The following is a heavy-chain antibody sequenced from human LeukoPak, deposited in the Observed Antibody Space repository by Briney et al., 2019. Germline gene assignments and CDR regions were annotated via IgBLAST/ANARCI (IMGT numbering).Heavy chain of an antibody. CDR1: GGSINNYY. J-gene: IGHJ4*02. CDR3: ARYYYTTGSLDY. V-gene: IGHV4-59*01. CDR2: IYYTRST. Sequence: SETLSLTCSVSGGSINNYYWGWIRQPPGKGLEWIGYIYYTRSTNCNPSLKSRLILSVDTSKNQFSLRLNSVTAADTAVYFCARYYYTTGSLDYWGQGTLVTVSS. D-gene: IGHD3-22*01.